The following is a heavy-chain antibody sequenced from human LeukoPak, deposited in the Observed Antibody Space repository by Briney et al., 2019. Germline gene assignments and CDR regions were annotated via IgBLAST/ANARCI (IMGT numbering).Heavy chain of an antibody. V-gene: IGHV3-74*03. Sequence: GGSLRLSCAASGFTFSSYWMHWVRQAPGKGLVCVSRINSDGSSTTYADSVKGRFTISRDNAKNTLYLQMNSLRAEDTAVYYCARDNSGGYADYWGQGTLVTVSS. CDR1: GFTFSSYW. CDR2: INSDGSST. CDR3: ARDNSGGYADY. J-gene: IGHJ4*02. D-gene: IGHD6-19*01.